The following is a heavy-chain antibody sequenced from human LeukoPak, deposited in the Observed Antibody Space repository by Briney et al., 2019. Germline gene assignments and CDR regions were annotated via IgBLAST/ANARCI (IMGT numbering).Heavy chain of an antibody. J-gene: IGHJ4*02. V-gene: IGHV3-15*01. Sequence: PGGSLRLSCEASGFTLSNTWMSWVRQAPGKGLEWVGRIKGTTAYAAPVKGRFTISRDDSKNTLYLQMNSLKTEDTAVYYRIAPVTWGQGTLVTVSS. D-gene: IGHD4-17*01. CDR1: GFTLSNTW. CDR2: IKGTT. CDR3: IAPVT.